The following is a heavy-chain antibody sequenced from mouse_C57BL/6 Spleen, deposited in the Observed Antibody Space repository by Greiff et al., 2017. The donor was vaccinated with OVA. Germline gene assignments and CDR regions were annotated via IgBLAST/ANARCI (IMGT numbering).Heavy chain of an antibody. CDR1: GFNIKDDY. V-gene: IGHV14-4*01. CDR3: TTGGCFDY. Sequence: VQLQQSGAELVRPGASVKLSCTASGFNIKDDYMHWVKQRPEQGLEWIGWIDPENGDTEYASKFQGKATITADTSSNTAYLQLSSLTSEDTAVYYCTTGGCFDYWGQGTTLTVSS. CDR2: IDPENGDT. J-gene: IGHJ2*01.